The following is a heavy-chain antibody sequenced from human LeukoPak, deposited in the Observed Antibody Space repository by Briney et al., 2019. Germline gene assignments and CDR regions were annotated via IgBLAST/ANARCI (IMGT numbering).Heavy chain of an antibody. CDR3: ARVYHGSGMLDF. D-gene: IGHD3-10*01. CDR2: ISSTYIYT. Sequence: PGGSLRLSCAASGFTFSDYYMSWVRQAPGKGLEWLSYISSTYIYTNYADSVKGRFTMSRDNAKNSLYLQMNSLRAEDTAMYYCARVYHGSGMLDFWGQGTLVTVSS. J-gene: IGHJ4*02. V-gene: IGHV3-11*05. CDR1: GFTFSDYY.